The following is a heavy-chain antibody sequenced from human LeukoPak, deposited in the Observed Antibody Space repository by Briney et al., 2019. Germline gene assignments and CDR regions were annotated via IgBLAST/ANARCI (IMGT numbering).Heavy chain of an antibody. V-gene: IGHV4-59*12. CDR3: ARRRPGYCSGGSCYPFDY. Sequence: SETLSLTCTVSGGSISSYYWSWIRQPPGKGLEWIGYIYYSGSTKYNPSLKSRVTISVDTSKNQFSLKLSSVTAADTAVYYCARRRPGYCSGGSCYPFDYWGQGTLVTVSS. CDR2: IYYSGST. J-gene: IGHJ4*02. CDR1: GGSISSYY. D-gene: IGHD2-15*01.